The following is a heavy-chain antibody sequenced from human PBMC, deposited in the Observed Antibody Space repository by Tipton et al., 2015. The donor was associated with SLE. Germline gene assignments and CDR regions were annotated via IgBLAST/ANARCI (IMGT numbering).Heavy chain of an antibody. D-gene: IGHD2-21*01. CDR1: GGSISSSSYY. V-gene: IGHV4-39*07. CDR2: IYYSGST. Sequence: TLSLTCTVSGGSISSSSYYWGWIRQPPGKGLEWIGRIYYSGSTYYNPSLKSRVTISVDTSKNQFSLKLSSVTAADTAVYYCARQGDEHIVVVIAKSWFDPWGQGTLVTVSS. CDR3: ARQGDEHIVVVIAKSWFDP. J-gene: IGHJ5*02.